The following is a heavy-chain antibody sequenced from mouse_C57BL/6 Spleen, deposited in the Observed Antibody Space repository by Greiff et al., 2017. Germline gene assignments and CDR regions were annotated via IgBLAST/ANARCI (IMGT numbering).Heavy chain of an antibody. CDR2: IYPGDGDT. CDR1: GYAFSSSW. CDR3: ARSFITTVVLDY. D-gene: IGHD1-1*01. J-gene: IGHJ2*01. Sequence: QVQLKQSGPELVKPGASVKISCKASGYAFSSSWMNWVKQRPGKGLEWIGRIYPGDGDTNYNGKFKGKATLTADKSSSTAYMQLSSLTSEDSAVYFCARSFITTVVLDYWGQGTTLTVSS. V-gene: IGHV1-82*01.